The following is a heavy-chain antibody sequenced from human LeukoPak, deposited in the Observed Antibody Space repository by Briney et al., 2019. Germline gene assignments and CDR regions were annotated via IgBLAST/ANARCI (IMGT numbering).Heavy chain of an antibody. CDR2: ISPSSDTI. J-gene: IGHJ4*02. D-gene: IGHD3-3*01. V-gene: IGHV3-48*04. CDR1: GFTFSSYS. CDR3: AKDGGFWSGYGPPYFDY. Sequence: GGSLRLSCAASGFTFSSYSMNWVRQAPGKGPEWISYISPSSDTIKYADSVRGRFTISRDNAKNSLYLQVNSLRAEDTAVYYCAKDGGFWSGYGPPYFDYSGQGNLVTVSS.